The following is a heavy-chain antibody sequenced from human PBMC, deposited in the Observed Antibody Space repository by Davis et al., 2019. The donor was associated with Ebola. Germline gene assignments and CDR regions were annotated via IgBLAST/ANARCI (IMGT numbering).Heavy chain of an antibody. V-gene: IGHV3-30*18. CDR1: GFTFNSFG. CDR3: AKAGITAMVIFYFDY. D-gene: IGHD5-18*01. CDR2: ISDDGSNK. J-gene: IGHJ4*02. Sequence: GESLKISCEASGFTFNSFGMHWVRQAPGKGLEWLAVISDDGSNKYYADSVEGRFTISRDNSKETLYLQVNSLRAEDTAVYYCAKAGITAMVIFYFDYWGQGTLVTVSS.